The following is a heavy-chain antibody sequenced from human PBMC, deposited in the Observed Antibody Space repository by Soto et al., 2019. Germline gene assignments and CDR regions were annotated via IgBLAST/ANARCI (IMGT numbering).Heavy chain of an antibody. V-gene: IGHV3-30-3*01. CDR3: ASLPVYVDTAMVRVDN. CDR2: ISYDGSNK. D-gene: IGHD5-18*01. CDR1: GFTFCSYA. Sequence: GGSLRLSCAASGFTFCSYAMHWVRQAPGKGLEWVAVISYDGSNKYYADSVKGRFTISRDNSKNTLYLQMNSLRAEDTAVYYCASLPVYVDTAMVRVDNWGQGTLVTLSS. J-gene: IGHJ4*02.